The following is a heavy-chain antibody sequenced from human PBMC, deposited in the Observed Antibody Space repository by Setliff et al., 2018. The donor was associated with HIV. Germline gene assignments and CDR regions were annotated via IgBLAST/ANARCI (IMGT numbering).Heavy chain of an antibody. J-gene: IGHJ4*02. Sequence: PSETLSLTCTVSGGSISSSVYYWGWIRQPPGKGLEWIAEVHPSGSINYNSSLKSRVAISVDTSNNQFSLTMTSVTAADTAVYYCARGRDWAKTGDFRGQGALVTVSS. D-gene: IGHD3-9*01. CDR2: VHPSGSI. CDR3: ARGRDWAKTGDF. CDR1: GGSISSSVYY. V-gene: IGHV4-39*07.